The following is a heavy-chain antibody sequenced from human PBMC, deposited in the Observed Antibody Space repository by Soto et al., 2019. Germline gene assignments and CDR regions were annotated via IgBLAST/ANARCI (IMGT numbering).Heavy chain of an antibody. CDR1: GGSISSSSYY. Sequence: QLQLQESGPGLVKPSETLSLTCTVSGGSISSSSYYWGWIRQPPGKGLEWIGSIYYSGSTYYNPSLKSRVTISVDTSKNLCYLTLSSVTAADTAVYYCASSGGYCSGGSCYLFQDNCFDPWGQGTLVTVSS. V-gene: IGHV4-39*01. CDR2: IYYSGST. D-gene: IGHD2-15*01. J-gene: IGHJ5*02. CDR3: ASSGGYCSGGSCYLFQDNCFDP.